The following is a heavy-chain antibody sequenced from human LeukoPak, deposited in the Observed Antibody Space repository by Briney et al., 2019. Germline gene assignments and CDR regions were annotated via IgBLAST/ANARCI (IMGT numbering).Heavy chain of an antibody. CDR2: ICYSGST. CDR1: GGSISSYY. J-gene: IGHJ4*02. V-gene: IGHV4-59*08. D-gene: IGHD5-24*01. CDR3: ARLKEVATTNFDY. Sequence: SETLSLTCTVSGGSISSYYWSWIRQPPGKGLEWIGYICYSGSTNYNPSLKSRVTISVDTSKNQFSLKLSSVTAADTAVYYCARLKEVATTNFDYWGQGTLVTVSS.